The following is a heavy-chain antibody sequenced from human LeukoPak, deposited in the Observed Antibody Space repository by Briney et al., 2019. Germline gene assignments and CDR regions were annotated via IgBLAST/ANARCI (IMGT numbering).Heavy chain of an antibody. CDR3: ARSGYCSGGSCYSTKGLDY. D-gene: IGHD2-15*01. J-gene: IGHJ4*02. Sequence: GASVKVSCKASGYTFTSYYMHWVRQAPGQGLEWMGIINPSGGSTSYAQKFQGRVTMTRDTSTSTVYMELSSLRSEDTAVYYCARSGYCSGGSCYSTKGLDYWGQGTLVTVSS. V-gene: IGHV1-46*01. CDR1: GYTFTSYY. CDR2: INPSGGST.